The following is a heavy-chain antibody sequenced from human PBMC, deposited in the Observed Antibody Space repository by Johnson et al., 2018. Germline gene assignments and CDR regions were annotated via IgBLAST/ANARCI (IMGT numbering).Heavy chain of an antibody. Sequence: QVRLREAGPGLVKPSETLSLTCTVSGGSISSYYWSWIRQPPGKGLEWIGYIYYSGSPNYNPSLKIRVTISVDTSKNQFSLKLSSVTAADTAVYYCERDGYWNPRDGMDVWGKGTTVTVSS. CDR2: IYYSGSP. D-gene: IGHD1-1*01. CDR3: ERDGYWNPRDGMDV. CDR1: GGSISSYY. J-gene: IGHJ6*04. V-gene: IGHV4-59*01.